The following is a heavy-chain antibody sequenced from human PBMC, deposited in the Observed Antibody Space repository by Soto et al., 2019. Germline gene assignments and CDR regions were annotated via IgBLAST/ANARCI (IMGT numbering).Heavy chain of an antibody. CDR3: ATEKGSGSGWYDRYFDL. CDR2: IIPIFGTT. CDR1: GSTFNSYT. J-gene: IGHJ2*01. V-gene: IGHV1-69*01. Sequence: QVQLVQSGTEVKKPGSSVKVSCQASGSTFNSYTITWVRQAPGQGLEWMGGIIPIFGTTNSAQKFQGRVTITADESTSTAYMELISLRSEDTAVYYCATEKGSGSGWYDRYFDLWGRGTLVTVSS. D-gene: IGHD6-19*01.